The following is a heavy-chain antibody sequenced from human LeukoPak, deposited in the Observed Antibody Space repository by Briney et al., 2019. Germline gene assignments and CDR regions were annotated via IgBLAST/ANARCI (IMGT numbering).Heavy chain of an antibody. CDR2: NYKDGNT. Sequence: PGRSLRLSCAASGLSVSSNYMSWGRHAPGKGLEWVSVNYKDGNTYYADSVKGRFTISRDNSKNTLYLQMNSLRAEDTAVYYCARDLGWGSAKRAFDIWGQGTAVTVSS. CDR3: ARDLGWGSAKRAFDI. J-gene: IGHJ3*02. D-gene: IGHD2-21*01. V-gene: IGHV3-66*01. CDR1: GLSVSSNY.